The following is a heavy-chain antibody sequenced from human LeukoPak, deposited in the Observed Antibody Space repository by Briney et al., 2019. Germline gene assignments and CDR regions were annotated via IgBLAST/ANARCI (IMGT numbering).Heavy chain of an antibody. CDR3: ARDPKSGAAAGTDY. CDR2: IYSGGST. J-gene: IGHJ4*02. V-gene: IGHV3-66*01. Sequence: GGSLRLSCAVSGFTVSSNYMSWVRQAPGKGLEWVSVIYSGGSTYYADSVKGRFTISRDNSKNTLYLQMNSLRAEDTAVYYCARDPKSGAAAGTDYWGQGTLVTVSS. D-gene: IGHD6-13*01. CDR1: GFTVSSNY.